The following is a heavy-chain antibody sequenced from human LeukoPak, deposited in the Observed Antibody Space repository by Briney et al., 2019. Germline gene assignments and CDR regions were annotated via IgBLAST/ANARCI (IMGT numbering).Heavy chain of an antibody. D-gene: IGHD2-21*01. Sequence: GGSLRLSCAASGFTLSTYAMSWVRQTPGKGLEWVAATSNSDADTYHADSVGGRFTISRDNSKNTLYLQMSSLRAEDAAVYFCAKAPVTSCRGAYCYPFDSWGQGTLVTVSS. CDR2: TSNSDADT. J-gene: IGHJ4*02. CDR1: GFTLSTYA. V-gene: IGHV3-23*01. CDR3: AKAPVTSCRGAYCYPFDS.